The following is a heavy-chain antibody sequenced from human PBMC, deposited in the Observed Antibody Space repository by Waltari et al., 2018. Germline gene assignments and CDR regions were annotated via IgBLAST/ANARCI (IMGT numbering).Heavy chain of an antibody. CDR3: ARDRGRGLYLDS. Sequence: QVQLQESGPGLVKPSGTLSLTCGVSGDSMSGNYWWSWVRQPPGKVLEWIGQVHRSGRTNYNPPLESRVTVSIDTFNSQFSLEVTSATAADTALYFCARDRGRGLYLDSWGRGILVTVSP. V-gene: IGHV4-4*02. CDR1: GDSMSGNYW. CDR2: VHRSGRT. D-gene: IGHD2-15*01. J-gene: IGHJ4*02.